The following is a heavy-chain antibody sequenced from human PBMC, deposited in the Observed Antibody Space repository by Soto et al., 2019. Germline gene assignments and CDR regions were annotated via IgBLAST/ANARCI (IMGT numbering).Heavy chain of an antibody. CDR3: SRNRRETGDFDY. J-gene: IGHJ4*02. Sequence: QVPLVQSGAEVKKPGASVKVSCKTSGYTFTNYDINWVRQATGQGLEWLGWMNPNSGDTGYAQKFQGRLTMTRNTAISTAYMDLSSLKSEDTAVYYCSRNRRETGDFDYWGQGTLVTVSS. D-gene: IGHD7-27*01. CDR1: GYTFTNYD. CDR2: MNPNSGDT. V-gene: IGHV1-8*01.